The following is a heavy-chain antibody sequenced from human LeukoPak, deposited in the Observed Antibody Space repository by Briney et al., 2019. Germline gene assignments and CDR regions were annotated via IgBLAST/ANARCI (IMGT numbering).Heavy chain of an antibody. D-gene: IGHD2-2*01. J-gene: IGHJ4*02. CDR2: VDPEDGET. V-gene: IGHV1-69-2*01. CDR1: GYTITDHY. Sequence: ASVKVSCKASGYTITDHYMHWVQQAAGKGLEWMGRVDPEDGETTYAEKLQGRVTIAADTSTDTAYMELSSLRSEDTAVYYCATGSCTSTSCHFAYWGQGTLVTVSS. CDR3: ATGSCTSTSCHFAY.